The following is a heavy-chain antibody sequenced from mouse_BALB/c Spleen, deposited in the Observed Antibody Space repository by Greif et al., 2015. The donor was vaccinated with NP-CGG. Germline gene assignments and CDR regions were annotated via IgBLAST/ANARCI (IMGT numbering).Heavy chain of an antibody. J-gene: IGHJ1*01. Sequence: VKLMESGAELMKPGASVKISCKATGYTFSSYWIEWVKQRPGHGLEWIGEILPGSGSTNYNEKFKGKATFTADTSSNAAYMQLSSLTSEDSAVYYCAPRGYGNYGYFDVWGAGTTVTVSS. CDR1: GYTFSSYW. CDR2: ILPGSGST. CDR3: APRGYGNYGYFDV. V-gene: IGHV1-9*01. D-gene: IGHD2-10*02.